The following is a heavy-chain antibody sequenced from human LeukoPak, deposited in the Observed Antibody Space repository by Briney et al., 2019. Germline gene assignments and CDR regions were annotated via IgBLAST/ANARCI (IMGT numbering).Heavy chain of an antibody. D-gene: IGHD1-26*01. V-gene: IGHV4-34*01. CDR1: GGSFSVYY. Sequence: SETLSLTCAVYGGSFSVYYWSWIRQPPGKGLEWIGEINHSGSINYNPSLKSRVTISVDTSNNHFSLKLSSVTAADTAVYYCARSGSYSGPYVYWGQGTVVTVSS. J-gene: IGHJ4*02. CDR3: ARSGSYSGPYVY. CDR2: INHSGSI.